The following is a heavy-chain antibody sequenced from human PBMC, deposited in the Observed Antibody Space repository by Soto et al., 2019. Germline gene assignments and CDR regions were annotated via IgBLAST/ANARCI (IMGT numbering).Heavy chain of an antibody. V-gene: IGHV3-48*03. Sequence: PGGSLRLSCAASGFNFRNYDMNWVRQAPGKGLEWISYISSSGATTYYADSLKGRFTMSRDDAKSSVYLQMNSLRVEDTAVYYCARVNRDNYDGRGYYDACFDLWGQGTLVTVSS. CDR1: GFNFRNYD. CDR3: ARVNRDNYDGRGYYDACFDL. CDR2: ISSSGATT. D-gene: IGHD3-22*01. J-gene: IGHJ5*02.